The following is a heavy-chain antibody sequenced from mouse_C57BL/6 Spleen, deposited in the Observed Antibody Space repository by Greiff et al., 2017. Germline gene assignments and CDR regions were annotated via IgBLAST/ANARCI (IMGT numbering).Heavy chain of an antibody. J-gene: IGHJ4*01. CDR1: GFTFSSYT. Sequence: EVHLVESGGGLVKPGGSLKLSCAASGFTFSSYTMSWVRQTPEKRLEWVATISGGGGNTYYPDSVKGRFTISRDNAKNTLYLQMSSLRSEDTALYYCARQVYGNYLYYAMDYWGQGTSVTVSS. CDR2: ISGGGGNT. D-gene: IGHD2-10*02. CDR3: ARQVYGNYLYYAMDY. V-gene: IGHV5-9*01.